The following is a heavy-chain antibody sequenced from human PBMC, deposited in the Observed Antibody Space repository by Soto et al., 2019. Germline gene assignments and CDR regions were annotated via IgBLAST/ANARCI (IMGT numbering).Heavy chain of an antibody. CDR2: ISWNSGSI. J-gene: IGHJ4*02. CDR3: ALEDY. V-gene: IGHV3-9*01. CDR1: GFTFDDYA. Sequence: EVQLVESGGGLVQPGRSLRLSCAASGFTFDDYAMHWVRQAPGKGLEWVSGISWNSGSIGYADSVKGRFTISRDNAKNSLYLQMNSRRAEDTALYYCALEDYWGQGTLVTVSS.